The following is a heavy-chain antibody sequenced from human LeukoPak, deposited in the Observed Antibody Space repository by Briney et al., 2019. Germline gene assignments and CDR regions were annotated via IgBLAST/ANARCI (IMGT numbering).Heavy chain of an antibody. CDR1: GFTFSNYW. CDR2: IKQDGSEK. CDR3: ARTPYGSGTYSPCDL. D-gene: IGHD3-10*01. J-gene: IGHJ5*02. Sequence: GGSLRLSCAASGFTFSNYWMSWVRQAPGKGLEWVANIKQDGSEKSYVDSVKGRFTTSRDNGKNSLYIQMNSLRAEDTAVYYCARTPYGSGTYSPCDLWGQGTLVTVSS. V-gene: IGHV3-7*01.